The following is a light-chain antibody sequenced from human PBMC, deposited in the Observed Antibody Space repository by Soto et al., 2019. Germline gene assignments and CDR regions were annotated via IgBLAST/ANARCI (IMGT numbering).Light chain of an antibody. Sequence: QSALTQPASVSGSPGQSITISCAGTSSDVGAYNYVSWYQQHPGKAPKLVIYEVGDRPSGVSNRFSGSKSGNTASLTISGLHAEDEADYYCSSYTSRTTQVFGGGTKLTVL. CDR1: SSDVGAYNY. V-gene: IGLV2-14*01. CDR2: EVG. CDR3: SSYTSRTTQV. J-gene: IGLJ3*02.